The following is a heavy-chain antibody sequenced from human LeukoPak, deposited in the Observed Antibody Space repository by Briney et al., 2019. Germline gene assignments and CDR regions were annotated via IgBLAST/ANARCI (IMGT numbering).Heavy chain of an antibody. CDR3: ARLTQLARGRY. Sequence: GGSLRLSCAASGFTFSSYVMSWVRQTPGKGLEWVSAISGSGGSAYYADSVKGRLTISRDNAENSLYLQMSSLRAEDTAVYYCARLTQLARGRYWGQGTLVTVSS. CDR1: GFTFSSYV. D-gene: IGHD6-6*01. CDR2: ISGSGGSA. V-gene: IGHV3-23*01. J-gene: IGHJ4*02.